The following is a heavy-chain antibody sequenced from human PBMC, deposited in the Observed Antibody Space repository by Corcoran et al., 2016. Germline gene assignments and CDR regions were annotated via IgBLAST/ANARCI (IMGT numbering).Heavy chain of an antibody. D-gene: IGHD6-13*01. Sequence: QVQLVQSGAEVKKPGASVKVSCKASGYTFTSYYMHWVRQAPGQGLEWMGIINPSGGSTSYAQKFQGRVTMTRDTSTSTVYMELSSLISEDTAVYYAARDRGVYSSSWARGQNWFDPWGQGTLVTVSS. V-gene: IGHV1-46*01. CDR1: GYTFTSYY. CDR3: ARDRGVYSSSWARGQNWFDP. J-gene: IGHJ5*02. CDR2: INPSGGST.